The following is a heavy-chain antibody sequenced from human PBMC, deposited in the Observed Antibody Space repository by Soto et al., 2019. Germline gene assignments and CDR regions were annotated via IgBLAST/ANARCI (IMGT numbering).Heavy chain of an antibody. CDR1: GGSFSSYA. Sequence: SVKGSCKASGGSFSSYAIIWVRQAPGQGLEWMGGIIPIFGTANYAQKFQGRVTITADKSTSTAYMELSSLRSEDTAVYYCASSGIKHNWKRGRYFDYWGQGTLVTVSS. D-gene: IGHD1-20*01. V-gene: IGHV1-69*06. CDR2: IIPIFGTA. J-gene: IGHJ4*02. CDR3: ASSGIKHNWKRGRYFDY.